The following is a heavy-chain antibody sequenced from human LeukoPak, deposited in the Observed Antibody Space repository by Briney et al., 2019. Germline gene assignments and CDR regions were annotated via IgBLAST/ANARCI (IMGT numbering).Heavy chain of an antibody. Sequence: GSVNDSCMASLYTFTVYYMHWVRPAPGRGGEWMGWINPDSGGTNFAQKFQGRVTMTRDTSISTAYMDLSRLRSDDTAVYYCARGPGRVADYWGQGTLVTVSS. CDR1: LYTFTVYY. D-gene: IGHD1-14*01. CDR3: ARGPGRVADY. J-gene: IGHJ4*02. CDR2: INPDSGGT. V-gene: IGHV1-2*02.